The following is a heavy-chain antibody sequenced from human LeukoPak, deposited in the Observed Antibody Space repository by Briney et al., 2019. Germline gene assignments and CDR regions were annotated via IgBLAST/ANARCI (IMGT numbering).Heavy chain of an antibody. Sequence: GGSLRLSCAASGFTFSSHEMNWVRQAPGKGLEWVSYIISTGITIYYADSVKGRFTISRDNAKNSLYLQMNSLRAEDTAVYYCARDVGLYGDYVRSYYMDVWGKGTTVTVSS. CDR1: GFTFSSHE. D-gene: IGHD4-17*01. J-gene: IGHJ6*03. CDR2: IISTGITI. V-gene: IGHV3-48*03. CDR3: ARDVGLYGDYVRSYYMDV.